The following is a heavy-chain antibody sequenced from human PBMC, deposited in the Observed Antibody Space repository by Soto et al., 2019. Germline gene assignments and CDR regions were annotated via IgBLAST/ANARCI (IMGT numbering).Heavy chain of an antibody. CDR1: GDSISRSSYF. V-gene: IGHV4-39*01. D-gene: IGHD3-3*01. CDR3: ATITIFGVVPREDY. Sequence: SETLSLTCTVSGDSISRSSYFWGWIRQPPGRGLEWIGSIYYGGSTYYNPSLKSRATISVDTSKNQFSLKLSSVTAADTAVYYCATITIFGVVPREDYWGQGTLVTVSS. J-gene: IGHJ4*02. CDR2: IYYGGST.